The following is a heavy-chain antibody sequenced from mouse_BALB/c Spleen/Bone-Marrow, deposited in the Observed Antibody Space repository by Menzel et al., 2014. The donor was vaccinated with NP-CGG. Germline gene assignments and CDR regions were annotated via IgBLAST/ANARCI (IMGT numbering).Heavy chain of an antibody. J-gene: IGHJ2*01. CDR2: INPSTGYT. Sequence: QVQLKESGAELAKPGASMKMSCKASGYTFTNYWMHWVKQRPGQGLEWIGYINPSTGYTEYNQKFKDKATLTADKSSSTAYMQLSSLTSEDSAVYYCARIYYYGRDYWGQGTTLTVSS. CDR1: GYTFTNYW. CDR3: ARIYYYGRDY. D-gene: IGHD1-1*01. V-gene: IGHV1-7*01.